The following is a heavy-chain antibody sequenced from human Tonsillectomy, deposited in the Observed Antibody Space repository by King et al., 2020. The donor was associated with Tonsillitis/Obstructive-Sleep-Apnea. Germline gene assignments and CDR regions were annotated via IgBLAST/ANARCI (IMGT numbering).Heavy chain of an antibody. V-gene: IGHV1-69*12. CDR2: MIPIFGTA. CDR3: AREGQYYDFWSGYYNNWYFDL. D-gene: IGHD3-3*01. Sequence: QLVQSGAEVKKPGSSVKVSCKASGGTFSSYAISWVRQAPGKGLGWMGGMIPIFGTANYAQTFHGRVTITADESTSTAYIELGSLRSEDTAVYYCAREGQYYDFWSGYYNNWYFDLWGRGTLVTVSS. CDR1: GGTFSSYA. J-gene: IGHJ2*01.